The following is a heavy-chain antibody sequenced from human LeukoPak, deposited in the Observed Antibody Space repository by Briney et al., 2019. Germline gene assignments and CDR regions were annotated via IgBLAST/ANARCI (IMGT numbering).Heavy chain of an antibody. J-gene: IGHJ3*02. CDR3: VKDPDPRYCSSTSCSPI. CDR2: IAGGGSST. D-gene: IGHD2-2*01. V-gene: IGHV3-23*01. Sequence: TGGSLRLSCAASGFTVSFYAMSWVRQAPGKGLEWVSVIAGGGSSTYYADPVKGRFTISRDNSKNTLYLQMNSLRVEDTAVYYCVKDPDPRYCSSTSCSPIWGQGTMVTVSS. CDR1: GFTVSFYA.